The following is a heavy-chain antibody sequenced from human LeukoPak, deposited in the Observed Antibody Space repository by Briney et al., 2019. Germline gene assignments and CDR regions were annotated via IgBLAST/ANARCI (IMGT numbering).Heavy chain of an antibody. CDR1: GFTFSSYS. D-gene: IGHD5-18*01. V-gene: IGHV3-48*01. CDR2: ISSSSSTI. CDR3: ARDSRSPSWIQLWLLDD. J-gene: IGHJ4*02. Sequence: GGSLRLSCAASGFTFSSYSMNWVRQAPGKGLEWVSYISSSSSTIYHADSVKGRFTISRDNAKNSLYLQMNSLRAEDTAVYYCARDSRSPSWIQLWLLDDWGQGTLVTVSS.